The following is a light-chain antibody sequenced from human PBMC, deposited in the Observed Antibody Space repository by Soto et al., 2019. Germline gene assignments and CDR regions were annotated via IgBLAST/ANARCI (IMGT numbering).Light chain of an antibody. CDR3: QQYDSSPKT. J-gene: IGKJ1*01. CDR2: AAS. Sequence: GDRVTITCRASQRMTSWLAWYQQKPGKAPKVLIYAASSLQSGVPSRFSGSGSGTDFTLTISRLEPEDFAVYYCQQYDSSPKTFGQGTKVDIK. CDR1: QRMTSW. V-gene: IGKV1-5*01.